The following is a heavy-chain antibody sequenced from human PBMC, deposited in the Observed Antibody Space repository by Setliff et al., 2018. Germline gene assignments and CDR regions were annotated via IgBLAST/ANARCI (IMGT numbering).Heavy chain of an antibody. CDR1: GFTFRSYH. Sequence: GGSLRLSCTASGFTFRSYHMSWVRQAPGKGLEWVSSIISGDDTRYPDSVQGRFTISRDNSKNTLYLQMNSLRAEDTAMYYCARLVDGALFDYWGQGTLVTVSS. CDR2: IISGDDT. J-gene: IGHJ4*02. D-gene: IGHD3-9*01. CDR3: ARLVDGALFDY. V-gene: IGHV3-23*01.